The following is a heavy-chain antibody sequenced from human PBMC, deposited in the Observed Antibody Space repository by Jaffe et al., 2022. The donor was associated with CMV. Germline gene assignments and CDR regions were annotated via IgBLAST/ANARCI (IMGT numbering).Heavy chain of an antibody. D-gene: IGHD1-26*01. CDR2: INAGNGIT. J-gene: IGHJ4*02. CDR1: EYTFTSYS. V-gene: IGHV1-3*01. Sequence: QVQLVQSGAEVKKPGASVRVSCRASEYTFTSYSMYWVRQAPGQSLEWMGWINAGNGITKYSQKFKGRVTIISDTSANTVYMEVSSLRSEDTAVYYCARGPAYGGAYPQGFLDYWGQGTLVTVSS. CDR3: ARGPAYGGAYPQGFLDY.